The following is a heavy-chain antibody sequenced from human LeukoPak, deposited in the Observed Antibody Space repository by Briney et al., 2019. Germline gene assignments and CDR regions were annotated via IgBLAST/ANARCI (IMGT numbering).Heavy chain of an antibody. CDR1: GFTFDDYA. CDR2: ISWNSGSI. V-gene: IGHV3-9*01. Sequence: PGGSLRLSCAASGFTFDDYAMHWVRQAPGKGLEWVSGISWNSGSIGYADSVKGRFTISRDNAKNSLYLQMNSLRAEDTAVYYCARELSMVYALDYWGQGTLVTVSS. D-gene: IGHD2-8*01. CDR3: ARELSMVYALDY. J-gene: IGHJ4*02.